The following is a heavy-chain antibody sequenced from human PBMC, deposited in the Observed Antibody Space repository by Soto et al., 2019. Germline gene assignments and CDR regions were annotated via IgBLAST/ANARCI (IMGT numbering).Heavy chain of an antibody. V-gene: IGHV3-23*01. Sequence: EVHLLEYGGGLVQPGGSLRLSCVVSGSTFSSDDMSWVRQAPGRGLEWVSGISDSGGSTYYADSVKGRFTISRDNAKNTRYLQMKSLRVEDTALYYCAKDGGWSLAVAGLFDNGGPGTQVTVSS. D-gene: IGHD6-19*01. CDR1: GSTFSSDD. CDR3: AKDGGWSLAVAGLFDN. CDR2: ISDSGGST. J-gene: IGHJ4*02.